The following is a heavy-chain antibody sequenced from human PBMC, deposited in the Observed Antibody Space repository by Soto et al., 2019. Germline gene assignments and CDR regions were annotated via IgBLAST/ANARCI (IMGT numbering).Heavy chain of an antibody. CDR1: GYTFTSCD. CDR2: MNPNSGNT. D-gene: IGHD6-13*01. CDR3: ARGSVRAAIAAAGTGWFDP. J-gene: IGHJ5*02. Sequence: ASVKVSCKASGYTFTSCDINWVRQATGQGLEWMGWMNPNSGNTGYAQKFQGRVTMTRNTSISTAYMELSSLRSEDTAVYYCARGSVRAAIAAAGTGWFDPWGQGTLVTVSS. V-gene: IGHV1-8*01.